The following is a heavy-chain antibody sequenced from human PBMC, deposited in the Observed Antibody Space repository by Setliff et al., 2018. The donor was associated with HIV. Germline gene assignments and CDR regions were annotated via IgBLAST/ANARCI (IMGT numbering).Heavy chain of an antibody. CDR2: IKQDESEE. CDR1: GFTFSSHW. D-gene: IGHD3-22*01. J-gene: IGHJ3*02. V-gene: IGHV3-7*03. Sequence: PGGSLRLSCAASGFTFSSHWMSWVRQAPGKGLEWVANIKQDESEEWYADSVKGRFTISRDNTKNSLYLQMDSLRAEDTAVYYCARPSLYHNNHGYYDAFDIWGQGTTVTVSS. CDR3: ARPSLYHNNHGYYDAFDI.